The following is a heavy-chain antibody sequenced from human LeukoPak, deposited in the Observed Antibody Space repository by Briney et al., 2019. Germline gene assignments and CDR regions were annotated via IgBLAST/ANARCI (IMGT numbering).Heavy chain of an antibody. CDR1: GGSISSYY. V-gene: IGHV4-59*08. D-gene: IGHD6-19*01. CDR3: ARASLIAVSDY. Sequence: SETLSLTCTVSGGSISSYYWSWIRQPPGKGLEWIGYIYYSGSTNYNPSLKSRVTISVDTSKNQFSLKLSSVTAADTAVYSCARASLIAVSDYWGQGTLVTVSS. J-gene: IGHJ4*02. CDR2: IYYSGST.